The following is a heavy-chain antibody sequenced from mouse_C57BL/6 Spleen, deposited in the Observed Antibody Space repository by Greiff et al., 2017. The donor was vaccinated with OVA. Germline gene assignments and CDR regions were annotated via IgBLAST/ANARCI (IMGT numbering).Heavy chain of an antibody. CDR2: ISSGGSYT. Sequence: EVQLVESGGDLVKPGGSLKLSCAASGFTFSSYGMSWVRQTPDKRLEWVATISSGGSYTYYPDSVKGRFTISRDNAKNTLYLQMSSLKSEDTAMYYCARRGYSSSFDYWGQGTTLTVSS. J-gene: IGHJ2*01. CDR3: ARRGYSSSFDY. D-gene: IGHD2-3*01. CDR1: GFTFSSYG. V-gene: IGHV5-6*01.